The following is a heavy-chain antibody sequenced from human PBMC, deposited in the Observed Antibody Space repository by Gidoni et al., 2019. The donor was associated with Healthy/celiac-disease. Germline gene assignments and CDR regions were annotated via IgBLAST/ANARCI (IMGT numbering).Heavy chain of an antibody. Sequence: EVQLVESGGGLVQPGGSLRLSCAASGFTFSSYSMNWVRQAPGKGLEWVSYISSSSSTIYYADSVKGRFTISRDNAKNSLYLQMNSLRAEDTAVYYCARLRTNEDYWGQGTLVTVSS. V-gene: IGHV3-48*01. CDR2: ISSSSSTI. D-gene: IGHD1-1*01. CDR1: GFTFSSYS. CDR3: ARLRTNEDY. J-gene: IGHJ4*02.